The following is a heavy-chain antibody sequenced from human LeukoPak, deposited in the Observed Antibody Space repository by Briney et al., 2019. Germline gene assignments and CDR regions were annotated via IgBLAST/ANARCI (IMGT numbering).Heavy chain of an antibody. Sequence: SETLSLTCTVSGGSISSSSYYWGWIRQPPGKGLEWIGYIYYSGSTNYNPSLKSRVTISVDTPKNQFSLKLSSVTAADTAVYYCARRSGGKFDYWGQGTLVTVSS. CDR3: ARRSGGKFDY. CDR2: IYYSGST. V-gene: IGHV4-61*05. CDR1: GGSISSSSYY. D-gene: IGHD3-10*01. J-gene: IGHJ4*02.